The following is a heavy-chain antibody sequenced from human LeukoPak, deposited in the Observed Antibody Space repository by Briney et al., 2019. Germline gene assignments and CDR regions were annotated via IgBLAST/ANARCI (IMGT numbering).Heavy chain of an antibody. D-gene: IGHD5-18*01. J-gene: IGHJ6*03. CDR3: ARAQGYLDIREDSYYYDMDV. CDR2: IYYTGST. Sequence: SDTLSLTCSVSGDSIGMSFWGWVRQPPGKGLEWIGYIYYTGSTSYNPSLKTRVSISVDTSRNQFSLTLNSVTAADTAVYYCARAQGYLDIREDSYYYDMDVWGKGTTVTVSS. V-gene: IGHV4-59*07. CDR1: GDSIGMSF.